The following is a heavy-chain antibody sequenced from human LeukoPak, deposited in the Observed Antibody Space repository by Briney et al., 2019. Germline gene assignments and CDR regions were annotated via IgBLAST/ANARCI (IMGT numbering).Heavy chain of an antibody. Sequence: GGSLRLSCAASEFTFSNYAMNWVRQAPGKGLEWVSAISGSSVYIYYADSVKGRFTFSRDNAKNSLFLQMNSLRAEDTAVYYCARGLGSSNYDAGNLWGQGTLVTVSS. CDR1: EFTFSNYA. V-gene: IGHV3-21*01. J-gene: IGHJ5*02. CDR2: ISGSSVYI. D-gene: IGHD3-3*01. CDR3: ARGLGSSNYDAGNL.